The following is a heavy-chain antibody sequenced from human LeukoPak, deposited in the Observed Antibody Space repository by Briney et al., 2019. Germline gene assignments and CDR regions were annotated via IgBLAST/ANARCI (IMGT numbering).Heavy chain of an antibody. V-gene: IGHV3-9*03. J-gene: IGHJ3*02. CDR1: GFTFDDYA. D-gene: IGHD6-19*01. CDR2: ISWNSGSI. CDR3: AKDEGSGWPSDAFDI. Sequence: GRSLRLSXAASGFTFDDYAMHWVRQAPGKGLEWVSGISWNSGSIGYADSVKGRFTISRDNAKNFLYLQMNSLRAEDMALYYCAKDEGSGWPSDAFDIWGQGTMVTVSS.